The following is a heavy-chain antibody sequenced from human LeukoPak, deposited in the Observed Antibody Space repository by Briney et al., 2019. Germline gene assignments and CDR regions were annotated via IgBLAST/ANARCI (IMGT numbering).Heavy chain of an antibody. V-gene: IGHV3-7*01. D-gene: IGHD3-16*02. Sequence: GGSLRLSCAASGFTFSSYWMSWVRQAPGKGLEWVANIKKDGSEKYYVDSVEGRFTISRDNAKNSLYLEMNSLRAEDTAVYYCARVRLSSRFYDAFDIWGQGTMVTVSS. CDR2: IKKDGSEK. CDR1: GFTFSSYW. CDR3: ARVRLSSRFYDAFDI. J-gene: IGHJ3*02.